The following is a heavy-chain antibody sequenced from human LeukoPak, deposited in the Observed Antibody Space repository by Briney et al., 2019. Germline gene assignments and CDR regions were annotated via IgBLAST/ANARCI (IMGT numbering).Heavy chain of an antibody. J-gene: IGHJ4*02. CDR3: AKVRGVHYYFDY. D-gene: IGHD3-10*01. CDR1: GFTLENYA. V-gene: IGHV3-21*01. Sequence: GGSLRLSCGASGFTLENYAINWVRQAPGKGLEWVSSISYTGTYIYYADSVKGRFTISRDNAQNSLYLQMNSLRAEDTAVYYCAKVRGVHYYFDYWGQGTLVTVSS. CDR2: ISYTGTYI.